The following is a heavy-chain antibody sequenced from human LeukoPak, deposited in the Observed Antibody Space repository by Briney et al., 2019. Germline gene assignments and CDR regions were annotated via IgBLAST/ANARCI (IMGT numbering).Heavy chain of an antibody. Sequence: PGGSLRLSCAASGFTFSSYAMSWVRQAPGKGLEWVSAISGSGGSTYYADSVKGRFTISRDNSKNTLYLQMNSLRAEDTAVYYCAKSVLWPTVVTPFGAFDIWGQGTMVTVSS. D-gene: IGHD4-23*01. V-gene: IGHV3-23*01. CDR1: GFTFSSYA. CDR2: ISGSGGST. CDR3: AKSVLWPTVVTPFGAFDI. J-gene: IGHJ3*02.